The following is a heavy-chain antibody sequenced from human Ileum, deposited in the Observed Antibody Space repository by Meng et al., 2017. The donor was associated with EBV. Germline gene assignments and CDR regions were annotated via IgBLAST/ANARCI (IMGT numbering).Heavy chain of an antibody. CDR3: ARGRRGYFYDTSGFYLY. J-gene: IGHJ4*02. CDR2: ISAYSGNT. CDR1: NYTVISDG. D-gene: IGHD3-22*01. V-gene: IGHV1-18*01. Sequence: QGQLGNEGAEVRRPGASVKDSCKASNYTVISDGISWVRQAPGQGLEWMGWISAYSGNTNYAQKFQGRVTMTRDTSTSTAYMELTSLTSDDTAVYYCARGRRGYFYDTSGFYLYWGQGTLVTVSS.